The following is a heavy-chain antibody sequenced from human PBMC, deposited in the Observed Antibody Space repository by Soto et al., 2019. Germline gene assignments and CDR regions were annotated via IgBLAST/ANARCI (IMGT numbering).Heavy chain of an antibody. D-gene: IGHD5-18*01. V-gene: IGHV4-59*08. CDR3: VRQGYGPLHGLVDV. CDR2: VHDSWGA. J-gene: IGHJ3*01. CDR1: GCPMSGYS. Sequence: SDSLSLTSNSSGCPMSGYSWSRIRLPPGKPMEWIGYVHDSWGAAYNPSLRSRVAISLDTSKSQFSLSLTSVSATDTAMYYCVRQGYGPLHGLVDVWGQGT.